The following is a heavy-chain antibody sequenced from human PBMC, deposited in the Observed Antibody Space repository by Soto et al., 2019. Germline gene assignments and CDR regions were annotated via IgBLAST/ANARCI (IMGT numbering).Heavy chain of an antibody. V-gene: IGHV3-11*01. CDR2: ISSSDNII. Sequence: GGSLRLSCAASGFIFSDYYMSWIRQAPGKGLEWISYISSSDNIIYYADSAKDRFTISRDNAKNSLYLQMNSLRAEDTAVYYYARDRGYYDSSGHFDYWGQGTLVTVSS. J-gene: IGHJ4*02. D-gene: IGHD3-22*01. CDR3: ARDRGYYDSSGHFDY. CDR1: GFIFSDYY.